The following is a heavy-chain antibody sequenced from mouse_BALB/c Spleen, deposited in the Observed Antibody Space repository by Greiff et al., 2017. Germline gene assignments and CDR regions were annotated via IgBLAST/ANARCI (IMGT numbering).Heavy chain of an antibody. CDR1: GYTFTDYY. Sequence: EVQLQQSGPELVKPGASVKMSCKASGYTFTDYYMDWVKQSHGESFEWIGRVNPYNGGTSYNQKFKGKATLTVDKSSSTAYMELNSLTSEDSAVYYCAREGFAYWGQGTLVTVSA. J-gene: IGHJ3*01. CDR3: AREGFAY. V-gene: IGHV1-19*01. CDR2: VNPYNGGT.